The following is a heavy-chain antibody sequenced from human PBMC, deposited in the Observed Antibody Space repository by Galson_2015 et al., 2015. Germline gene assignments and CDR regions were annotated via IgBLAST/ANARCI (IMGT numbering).Heavy chain of an antibody. D-gene: IGHD2-2*01. V-gene: IGHV3-74*01. CDR3: VRDGDKYDFDF. CDR2: IKGDGSDI. Sequence: GKGLVWVSRIKGDGSDIRYADSVKGRFTMSRDNTKKTLHLHMSNLGAEDTAVYFCVRDGDKYDFDFWGQGTLVTVSS. J-gene: IGHJ4*01.